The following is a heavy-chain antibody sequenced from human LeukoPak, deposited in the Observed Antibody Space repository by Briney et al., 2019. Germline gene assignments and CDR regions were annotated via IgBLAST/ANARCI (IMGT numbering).Heavy chain of an antibody. Sequence: SETLSLTCAVSGGSFNGYYWSWIRQPPGKGLEWIGEIDHSGSATYNPSLQSRVIISKDKSNNQFSLKLNSVTAADTAVYYCARVQQPADFDYWGQGNLVTVSS. V-gene: IGHV4-34*01. D-gene: IGHD1-14*01. CDR1: GGSFNGYY. J-gene: IGHJ4*02. CDR2: IDHSGSA. CDR3: ARVQQPADFDY.